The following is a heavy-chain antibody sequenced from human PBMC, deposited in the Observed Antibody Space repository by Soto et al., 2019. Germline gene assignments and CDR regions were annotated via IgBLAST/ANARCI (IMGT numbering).Heavy chain of an antibody. CDR1: GDTLNTFD. V-gene: IGHV1-18*04. CDR3: ARFNFTWSGDNYFYYMDV. Sequence: QVQLVQSGAEVRRPGASVKVSCKASGDTLNTFDISWVRQAPGQGPEWMAWITTHNGNTNFAQKFRGRVTLTADTSVATAFMEIRNLRSDDTGVYFCARFNFTWSGDNYFYYMDVWGQGTTVTVSS. J-gene: IGHJ6*03. CDR2: ITTHNGNT. D-gene: IGHD3-10*02.